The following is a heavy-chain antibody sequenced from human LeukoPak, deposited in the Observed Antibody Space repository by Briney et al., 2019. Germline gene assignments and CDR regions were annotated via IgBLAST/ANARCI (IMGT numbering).Heavy chain of an antibody. V-gene: IGHV3-48*01. D-gene: IGHD3-16*01. Sequence: GGSLRPSCVASGITFSSHSMNWVRQAPGKGLEWVSYISSFSGTINYADSVKGRFTISRDNAKNSLYLQMNSLRAEDTAVYYCARDQGGVGYWGQGTLVTVSS. CDR2: ISSFSGTI. CDR1: GITFSSHS. J-gene: IGHJ4*02. CDR3: ARDQGGVGY.